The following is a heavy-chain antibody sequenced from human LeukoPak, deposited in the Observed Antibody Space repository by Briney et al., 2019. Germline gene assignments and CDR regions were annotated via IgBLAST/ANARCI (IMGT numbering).Heavy chain of an antibody. V-gene: IGHV3-30*04. Sequence: GGSLRLSCAASGFTFSSYAMHWVRQAPGKGLEWVAVISYDGSNKYYADSVKGRFTISRDNSKNTLYLQMNSLRAEDTAVYYCARDSRGQQWLPRGYYYYYYMDVWGKGTTVTVSS. CDR3: ARDSRGQQWLPRGYYYYYYMDV. CDR2: ISYDGSNK. J-gene: IGHJ6*03. CDR1: GFTFSSYA. D-gene: IGHD6-19*01.